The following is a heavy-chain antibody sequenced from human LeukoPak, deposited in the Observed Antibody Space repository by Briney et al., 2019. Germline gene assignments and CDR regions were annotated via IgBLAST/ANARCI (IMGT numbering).Heavy chain of an antibody. D-gene: IGHD3-10*01. CDR2: ISGSGGGT. CDR3: AKNPDVVTERIGSTFDH. CDR1: GFIFNSYA. V-gene: IGHV3-23*01. Sequence: GGSLRLSCAASGFIFNSYAMSWVRQTQGKGLEWIATISGSGGGTYYPASVRGRVTISRDNSRNTLYLQLDSLRAEDTAIYFCAKNPDVVTERIGSTFDHWGQGTRVTLST. J-gene: IGHJ4*02.